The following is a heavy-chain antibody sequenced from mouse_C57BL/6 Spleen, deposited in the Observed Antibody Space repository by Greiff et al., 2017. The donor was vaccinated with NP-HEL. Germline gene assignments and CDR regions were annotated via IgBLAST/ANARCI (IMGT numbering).Heavy chain of an antibody. D-gene: IGHD2-9*01. CDR3: ARRGPYYGYDEAWFAY. V-gene: IGHV1-69*01. CDR2: IDPSDSYT. J-gene: IGHJ3*01. CDR1: GYTFTSYW. Sequence: QVQLQQPGAELVMPGASVKLSCKASGYTFTSYWMHWVKQRPGQGLEWIGEIDPSDSYTNYNQKFKGKSTLTVDKSSSTAYMQLSSLTSEDSAVYYCARRGPYYGYDEAWFAYWGQGTLVTVSA.